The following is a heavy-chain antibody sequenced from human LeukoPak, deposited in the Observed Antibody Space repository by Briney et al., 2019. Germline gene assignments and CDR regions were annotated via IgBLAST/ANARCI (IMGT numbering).Heavy chain of an antibody. CDR1: GFAFSSYA. CDR2: ISYDGSNK. D-gene: IGHD5-24*01. CDR3: ARDSAVEVATTY. V-gene: IGHV3-30*04. Sequence: GGSLRLSCAASGFAFSSYAMHWVRQAPGKGLEWVAVISYDGSNKYYADSVKGRFTISRDNSKNTLYLQMNSLRAEDTAVYYCARDSAVEVATTYWGQGILVTVSS. J-gene: IGHJ4*02.